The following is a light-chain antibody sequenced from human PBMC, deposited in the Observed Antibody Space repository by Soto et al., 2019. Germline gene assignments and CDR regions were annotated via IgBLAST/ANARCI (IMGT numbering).Light chain of an antibody. CDR1: QSVSNNY. CDR3: QKYNSAMWT. Sequence: EIVLTQSPGTLSLSPGERATLSCRASQSVSNNYLAWYQQKPGQAPRLLIYGASTRATGIPDRFSGSGSGPDFTLTISSLQPEDVGTYYCQKYNSAMWTFGQGTKVDIK. J-gene: IGKJ1*01. V-gene: IGKV3-20*01. CDR2: GAS.